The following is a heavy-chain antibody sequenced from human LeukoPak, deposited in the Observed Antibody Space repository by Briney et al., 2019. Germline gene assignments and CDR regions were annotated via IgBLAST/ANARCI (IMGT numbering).Heavy chain of an antibody. CDR1: GLMFDDYT. V-gene: IGHV3-43*01. CDR2: INWDGGSR. CDR3: AKGDVDSPMNFYH. J-gene: IGHJ4*02. D-gene: IGHD5-18*01. Sequence: PGGSLRLSCAASGLMFDDYTMHWVRQAPGKGLEWVSLINWDGGSRYYAASVKGRFTVSRDNSKNSLYLQMNSLRTEDTALYYCAKGDVDSPMNFYHWGQGTLVTVSS.